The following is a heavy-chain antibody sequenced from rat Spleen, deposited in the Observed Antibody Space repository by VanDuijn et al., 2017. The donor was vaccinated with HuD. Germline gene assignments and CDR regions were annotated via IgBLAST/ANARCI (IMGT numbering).Heavy chain of an antibody. Sequence: EVQLVESGGGLVQPGRSLKLSCAASGFTFSDYNMAWVRQAPKKGLEWVATISTGGGNTYYRDSVKGRFTISRENAKSSLYLQMDSLRSEETATYYCARATRALYYFDYWGQGVMVTVSS. V-gene: IGHV5S11*01. CDR2: ISTGGGNT. CDR1: GFTFSDYN. D-gene: IGHD3-5*01. CDR3: ARATRALYYFDY. J-gene: IGHJ2*01.